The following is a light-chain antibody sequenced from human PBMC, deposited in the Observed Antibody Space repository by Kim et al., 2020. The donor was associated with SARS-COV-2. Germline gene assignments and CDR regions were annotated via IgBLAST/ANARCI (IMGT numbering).Light chain of an antibody. CDR3: QQCSSWPRT. Sequence: EIVLTQSPATLSLSPGERATLSCRASQSISSDLAWYQQKPGLAPRLLIYEASTGATGIPARFSGSGSGTDFTLTISSLEPEDFAVYYCQQCSSWPRTFGQGTKVEIK. CDR2: EAS. CDR1: QSISSD. J-gene: IGKJ1*01. V-gene: IGKV3-11*01.